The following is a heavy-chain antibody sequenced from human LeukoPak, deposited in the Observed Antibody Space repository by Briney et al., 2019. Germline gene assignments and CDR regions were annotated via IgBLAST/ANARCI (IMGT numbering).Heavy chain of an antibody. CDR1: GGSISSSSYY. Sequence: SETLSLTCTVSGGSISSSSYYWGWIRQPPGKGLEWIGSIYYSGSTYYNPSLESRVTISVDTSKNQFSLKLSSATAADTAVYYCARGRSGYDSHWGQGTLVTVSS. V-gene: IGHV4-39*01. D-gene: IGHD5-12*01. CDR3: ARGRSGYDSH. J-gene: IGHJ4*02. CDR2: IYYSGST.